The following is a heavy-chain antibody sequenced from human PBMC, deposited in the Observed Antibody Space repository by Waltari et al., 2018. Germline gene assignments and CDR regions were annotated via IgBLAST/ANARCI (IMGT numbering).Heavy chain of an antibody. Sequence: QLQLQESGPGLVKPSETLSLTCTVSGGSISSSSYYWGWIRQPPGKGLEWIGSIYYSGSTYYNPSLKSRVTISVDTSKNQFSLKLSSVTAADTAVYYCAKETSGAIFAATKGPFDIWGQGTMVTVSS. CDR2: IYYSGST. D-gene: IGHD3-3*01. J-gene: IGHJ3*02. CDR3: AKETSGAIFAATKGPFDI. CDR1: GGSISSSSYY. V-gene: IGHV4-39*07.